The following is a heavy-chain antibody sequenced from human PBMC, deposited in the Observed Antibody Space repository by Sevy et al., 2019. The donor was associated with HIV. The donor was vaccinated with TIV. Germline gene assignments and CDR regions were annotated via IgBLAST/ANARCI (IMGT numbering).Heavy chain of an antibody. Sequence: SETLSLTCTVSGGSVSSGSYYWSWIRQPPGKGLEWIGYIYYSGSTNYNPSLKSPVTISVDTSKNQSSLKVSSVTAADTAVYYCARDQDGGSAGTQAISWFDPWGQGTLVTVSS. CDR2: IYYSGST. V-gene: IGHV4-61*01. D-gene: IGHD1-1*01. J-gene: IGHJ5*02. CDR3: ARDQDGGSAGTQAISWFDP. CDR1: GGSVSSGSYY.